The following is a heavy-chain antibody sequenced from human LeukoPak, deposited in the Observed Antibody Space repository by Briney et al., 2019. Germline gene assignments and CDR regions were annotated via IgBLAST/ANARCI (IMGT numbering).Heavy chain of an antibody. CDR3: ATELAYCYSGRYG. Sequence: ASVKVSFKASGYTFTIYHMHWVRQAPGQGLEWMGIINPIGGGTTYAQRFQGRVTMTRDTSTSTVFMELSSLRSEDTAVFYCATELAYCYSGRYGWGQGTLVTVSS. CDR1: GYTFTIYH. CDR2: INPIGGGT. J-gene: IGHJ4*02. V-gene: IGHV1-46*01. D-gene: IGHD1-26*01.